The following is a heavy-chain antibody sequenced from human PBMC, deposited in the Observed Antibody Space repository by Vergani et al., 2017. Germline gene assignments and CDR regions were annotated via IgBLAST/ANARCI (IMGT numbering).Heavy chain of an antibody. J-gene: IGHJ5*02. D-gene: IGHD6-13*01. CDR3: ARVGSSWYRWFDP. CDR1: GGSISSYY. V-gene: IGHV4-59*01. CDR2: IYYSVST. Sequence: QVQLQESGPGLVKPSETLSLTCTVSGGSISSYYWSWIRQPPGQGLEWIGYIYYSVSTNYNPSLKSRVTIAVDRSKNQFALTLSPVTAADTAVYYCARVGSSWYRWFDPWGQGTLVTVSS.